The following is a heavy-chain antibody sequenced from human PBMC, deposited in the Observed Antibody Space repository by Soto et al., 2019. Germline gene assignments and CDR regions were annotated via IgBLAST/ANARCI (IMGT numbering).Heavy chain of an antibody. V-gene: IGHV4-30-2*01. Sequence: QLQLQESGSGLVKPSQTLSLTCAVSGGSISSGGYYWSWIRQPPGKGLEWIGYIYHSGSTYYNPSLKSRVTISVDRSKNQFSLKLSSVTAADTAVYYCARAPQILTGYYPDAFDIWGQGTMVTVSS. CDR1: GGSISSGGYY. D-gene: IGHD3-9*01. CDR3: ARAPQILTGYYPDAFDI. CDR2: IYHSGST. J-gene: IGHJ3*02.